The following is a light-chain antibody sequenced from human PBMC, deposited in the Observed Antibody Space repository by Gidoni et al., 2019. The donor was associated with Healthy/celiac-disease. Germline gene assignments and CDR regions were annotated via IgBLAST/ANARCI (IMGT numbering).Light chain of an antibody. CDR2: WAS. CDR3: QQYYSSPLT. CDR1: QSVLYSSKNKNY. J-gene: IGKJ4*01. V-gene: IGKV4-1*01. Sequence: DRVMTQSTDSLAVSLGERATINCKSSQSVLYSSKNKNYLAWYQQKQGHPPKLLISWASTRSSGVPDRFSGSVSGTDFTLTISSLQAEDVSVYYCQQYYSSPLTFGGETKVEIK.